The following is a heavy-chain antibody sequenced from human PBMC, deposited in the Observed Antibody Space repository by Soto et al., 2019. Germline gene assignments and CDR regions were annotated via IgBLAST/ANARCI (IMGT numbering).Heavy chain of an antibody. CDR1: GFTFDDYA. J-gene: IGHJ4*02. V-gene: IGHV3-9*01. D-gene: IGHD6-13*01. CDR3: AKDPGLSSSSY. CDR2: ISWNSGSI. Sequence: EVQLVESGGGLVQPGRSLRLSCAASGFTFDDYAMHWVRQAPGKGLEWVSGISWNSGSIGYADSVKGRFTISRDNAKNSLYLQMNSLRAEDTALYYCAKDPGLSSSSYWGQGTLVTVSS.